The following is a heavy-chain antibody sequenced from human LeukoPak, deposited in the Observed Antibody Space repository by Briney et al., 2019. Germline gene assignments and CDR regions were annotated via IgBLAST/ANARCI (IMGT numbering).Heavy chain of an antibody. J-gene: IGHJ6*03. CDR2: ISSSSSYI. V-gene: IGHV3-21*01. CDR3: ARGYLGYCSSTSCWRYYMDV. CDR1: GFTFSSYS. Sequence: GGSLTLSCAASGFTFSSYSMNWVRQAPGKGLEGVASISSSSSYIYYADSVKGRFTISRDNAKNSLYLQMNSLRAEDTAVYYCARGYLGYCSSTSCWRYYMDVWGKGTTVTVSS. D-gene: IGHD2-2*01.